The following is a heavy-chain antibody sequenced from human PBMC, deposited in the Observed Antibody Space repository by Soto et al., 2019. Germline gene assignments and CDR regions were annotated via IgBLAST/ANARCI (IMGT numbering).Heavy chain of an antibody. CDR2: IIPVFATP. CDR3: ARDREYGASSGLGLVAY. V-gene: IGHV1-69*05. J-gene: IGHJ4*02. CDR1: GGPFSDYS. Sequence: QVQLVQSGAEVKKPGSSVKVSCKASGGPFSDYSINWVRPAPGQGLELMGGIIPVFATPHYAQKFQGRFTITTAKATSTAYMELSNLRSEDTAIYFCARDREYGASSGLGLVAYWGQGTLVTVPS. D-gene: IGHD4-17*01.